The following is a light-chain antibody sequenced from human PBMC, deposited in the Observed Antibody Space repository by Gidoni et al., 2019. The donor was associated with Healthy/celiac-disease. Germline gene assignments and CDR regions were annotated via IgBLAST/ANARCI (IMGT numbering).Light chain of an antibody. CDR1: QSVISN. CDR3: QQYNNWPRT. J-gene: IGKJ1*01. V-gene: IGKV3-15*01. CDR2: GAS. Sequence: EIVMTQSPATLSVSPGDRATLSCRASQSVISNLVWYQQKPGQAPRLLIYGASTMATGIPARFSGSWSGTEFTITISSLQSEDFAVYYCQQYNNWPRTFGQGTKVEIK.